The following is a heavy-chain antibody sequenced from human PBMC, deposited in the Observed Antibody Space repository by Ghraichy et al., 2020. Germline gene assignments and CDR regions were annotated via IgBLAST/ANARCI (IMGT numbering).Heavy chain of an antibody. V-gene: IGHV4-61*01. CDR1: GGSVSSGSYY. J-gene: IGHJ4*02. D-gene: IGHD6-13*01. CDR3: ARGPPYSSGGDY. CDR2: IYYSGST. Sequence: GSLRLSCTVSGGSVSSGSYYWSWIRQPPGKGLEWIGYIYYSGSTNYNPSLKSRVTISVDTSKNQFSLKLSSVTAADTAVYYCARGPPYSSGGDYWGQGTLVTVSS.